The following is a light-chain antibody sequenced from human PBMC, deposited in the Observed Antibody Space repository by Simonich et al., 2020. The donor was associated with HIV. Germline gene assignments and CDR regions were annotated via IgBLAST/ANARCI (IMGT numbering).Light chain of an antibody. CDR1: SGSVSTSYY. CDR2: STN. CDR3: VLYMGSGIWL. V-gene: IGLV8-61*01. J-gene: IGLJ3*02. Sequence: QTVVTQEPSFSVSPGGTVTLTCGLSSGSVSTSYYPSWYQQTPGQAPRTLIYSTNTRSSGVPDRCSGSILGNKAALTITGAQADDESDYYCVLYMGSGIWLFGGGTKLTVL.